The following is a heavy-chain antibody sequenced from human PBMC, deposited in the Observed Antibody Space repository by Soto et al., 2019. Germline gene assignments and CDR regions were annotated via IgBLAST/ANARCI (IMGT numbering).Heavy chain of an antibody. CDR3: ARDILRYCSSTTCYSYYFDY. Sequence: GGSLRLSCAASGFTFSSYSMNWVRQAPGKGLECVSYIDSGSNTIYYADSVKGRFTISRDNAKNSLYLQMNSLRDEDTAVYYCARDILRYCSSTTCYSYYFDYWGQGTLVTVSS. D-gene: IGHD2-2*01. V-gene: IGHV3-48*02. CDR1: GFTFSSYS. J-gene: IGHJ4*02. CDR2: IDSGSNTI.